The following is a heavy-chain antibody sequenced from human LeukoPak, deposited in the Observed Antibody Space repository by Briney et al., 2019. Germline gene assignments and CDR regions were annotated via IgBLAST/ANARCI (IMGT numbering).Heavy chain of an antibody. V-gene: IGHV4-39*01. Sequence: SETLSLTCTVSGGSISSSSYYLGWIRPPPGKGLEWIGRIYYSGRTYYNPSLKSRVTISVDTSKNQFSLKLSSVTAAETAVYYCARQVYGGYSYCYYYYMDVWGKGTTVTVSS. D-gene: IGHD5-18*01. J-gene: IGHJ6*03. CDR2: IYYSGRT. CDR3: ARQVYGGYSYCYYYYMDV. CDR1: GGSISSSSYY.